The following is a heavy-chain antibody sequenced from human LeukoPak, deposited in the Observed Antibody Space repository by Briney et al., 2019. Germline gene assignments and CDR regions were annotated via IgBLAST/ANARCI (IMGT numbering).Heavy chain of an antibody. Sequence: PGGSLRLSCAASGFTVSSNYVSWVRQAPGKGLEWVSIIYSGGSTYYADSVKGRFTISRDTPKNTLYLQMNSLSAEDTAVYYCASKDPYDSRAYLLDYWGQGTLVTVSS. CDR3: ASKDPYDSRAYLLDY. CDR2: IYSGGST. D-gene: IGHD3-22*01. V-gene: IGHV3-66*01. CDR1: GFTVSSNY. J-gene: IGHJ4*02.